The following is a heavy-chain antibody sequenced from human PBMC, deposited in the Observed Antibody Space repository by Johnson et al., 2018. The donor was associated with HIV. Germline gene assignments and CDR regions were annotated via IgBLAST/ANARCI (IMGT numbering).Heavy chain of an antibody. Sequence: QVQLVESGGGVVQPGRSLRLSCAASGFTFSSNPMHWVRQAPGKGLEWVAVMSYDGINKYYADSVKGRFTISRDNSKNTLYLQMNSLRPEDTAVYYCARDSSNSFRFEMYAFDIWGQGTMVIVSS. CDR3: ARDSSNSFRFEMYAFDI. CDR2: MSYDGINK. CDR1: GFTFSSNP. V-gene: IGHV3-30-3*01. J-gene: IGHJ3*02. D-gene: IGHD6-6*01.